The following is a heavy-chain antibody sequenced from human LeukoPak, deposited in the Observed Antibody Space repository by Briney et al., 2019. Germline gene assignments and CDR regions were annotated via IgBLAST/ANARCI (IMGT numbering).Heavy chain of an antibody. J-gene: IGHJ4*02. CDR3: AREEEGGSFDY. Sequence: ASVKVSCKASGYXFTSYYIHWVRQAPGQGLEWMGIIKPGGGSTNYAQKFQGRFTMTRDTSTSTVYMELSSVTSEDTAVYYCAREEEGGSFDYWGQGTLVTVSS. CDR1: GYXFTSYY. D-gene: IGHD3-16*01. CDR2: IKPGGGST. V-gene: IGHV1-46*01.